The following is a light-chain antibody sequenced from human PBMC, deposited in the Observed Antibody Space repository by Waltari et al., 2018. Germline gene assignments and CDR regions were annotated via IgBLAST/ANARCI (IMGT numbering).Light chain of an antibody. CDR2: EDT. J-gene: IGLJ2*01. CDR3: QSYDSNNPVV. V-gene: IGLV6-57*02. Sequence: SIASNYVQWYQQRPGSAPTTVIYEDTQRPSGVPDRFSGSIDSSTNSASLTISGLKTEDEADYYCQSYDSNNPVVFGGGTKLTVL. CDR1: SIASNY.